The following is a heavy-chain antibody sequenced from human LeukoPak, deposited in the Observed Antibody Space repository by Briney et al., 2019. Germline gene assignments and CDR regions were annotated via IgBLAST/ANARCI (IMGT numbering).Heavy chain of an antibody. CDR3: ARGTIPLWSIKKFDY. J-gene: IGHJ4*02. CDR2: ISSSSSYI. V-gene: IGHV3-21*04. CDR1: GFTFSSYS. D-gene: IGHD5-18*01. Sequence: GGSLRLSCAASGFTFSSYSMNWVRQAPGKGLEWVSSISSSSSYIYYADSVKGRFTISRDNAKNSLYLQMNSLRAEDTAVYYCARGTIPLWSIKKFDYWGQGTLVTVSS.